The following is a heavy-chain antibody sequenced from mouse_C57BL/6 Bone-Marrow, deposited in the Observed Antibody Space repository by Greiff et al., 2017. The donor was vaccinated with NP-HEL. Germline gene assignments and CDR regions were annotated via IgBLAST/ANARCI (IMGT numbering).Heavy chain of an antibody. Sequence: QVQLQQPGAELVKPGASVKLSCKASGYTFPSYWIHWVTQRPGPGLEWIGMLHPHSGSTHYNEKFKSQATLTVDKSSSPAYMQLSSLTSEDSAVYYCARDRDGNYYAMEYWGQGTSVTGSS. CDR1: GYTFPSYW. D-gene: IGHD2-1*01. J-gene: IGHJ4*01. V-gene: IGHV1-64*01. CDR3: ARDRDGNYYAMEY. CDR2: LHPHSGST.